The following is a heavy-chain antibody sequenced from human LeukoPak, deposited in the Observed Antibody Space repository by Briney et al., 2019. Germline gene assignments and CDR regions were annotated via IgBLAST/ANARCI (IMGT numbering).Heavy chain of an antibody. CDR1: GGSISSYY. J-gene: IGHJ4*02. CDR2: IYYSGST. V-gene: IGHV4-59*01. Sequence: SETLSLTCTVSGGSISSYYWGWIRQPPGKGLEWIGYIYYSGSTNYNPSLKSRVTISVDTSKNQFSLKLSSVTAADTAVYYCARVGGDSYCSSTSCYHYFDYWGQGTLVTVS. D-gene: IGHD2-2*01. CDR3: ARVGGDSYCSSTSCYHYFDY.